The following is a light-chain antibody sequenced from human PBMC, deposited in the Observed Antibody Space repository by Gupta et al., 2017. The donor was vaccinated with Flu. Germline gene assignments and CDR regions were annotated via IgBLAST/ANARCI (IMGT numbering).Light chain of an antibody. V-gene: IGKV1D-12*01. CDR2: AAS. J-gene: IGKJ5*01. CDR3: QQANRLPAST. Sequence: DIQLTKSPSSVSASAGDRVTITCRASQGITTWLAWYQQKPGKAPTLLIYAASTLQSGVPSRFSGSGSGTDYTLTISSRQPEDFSTYYCQQANRLPASTFGQGTRLGIK. CDR1: QGITTW.